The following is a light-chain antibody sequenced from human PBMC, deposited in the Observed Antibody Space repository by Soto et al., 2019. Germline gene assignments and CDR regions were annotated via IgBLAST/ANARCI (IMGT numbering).Light chain of an antibody. CDR1: QGISSY. J-gene: IGKJ1*01. CDR3: QQLNSYPRT. CDR2: AAS. V-gene: IGKV1-9*01. Sequence: DIQLTQSPSFLSASVGDRVTITCRASQGISSYSAWYQQKSGKAPKLLIYAASTLPSGVPSRFSGSGSGTGFALTISRLQPEDFATYYCQQLNSYPRTFGQGTKVEIK.